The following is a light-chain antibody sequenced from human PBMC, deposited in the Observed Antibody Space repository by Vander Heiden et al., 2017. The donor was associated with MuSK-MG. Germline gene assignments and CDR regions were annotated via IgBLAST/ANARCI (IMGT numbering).Light chain of an antibody. V-gene: IGLV2-8*01. Sequence: QSALTQPPSASGSPGQSVTISCTGTSSDVGLYNSVSWYQQHPGKAPKLMIYEVSKRPSGVPDRFSGSKSGNTASLTVSGLQAEDEADYYCTSYAGSKHRFGGGTKLTVL. CDR3: TSYAGSKHR. J-gene: IGLJ2*01. CDR1: SSDVGLYNS. CDR2: EVS.